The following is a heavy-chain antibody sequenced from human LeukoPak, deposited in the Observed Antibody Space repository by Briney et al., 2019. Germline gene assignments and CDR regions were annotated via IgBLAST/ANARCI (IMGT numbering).Heavy chain of an antibody. J-gene: IGHJ3*02. CDR3: ARCETYYDFWSGYQSPDAFDI. CDR1: GFTFSSHG. V-gene: IGHV3-23*01. Sequence: GGSLRLSCAASGFTFSSHGMNWVRQAPGKGLEWVSGISPSGGITYYTDSGKSRFTISRDNSQNTVALQMNSLRGEDTAVYYCARCETYYDFWSGYQSPDAFDIWGQGTMVTVSS. CDR2: ISPSGGIT. D-gene: IGHD3-3*01.